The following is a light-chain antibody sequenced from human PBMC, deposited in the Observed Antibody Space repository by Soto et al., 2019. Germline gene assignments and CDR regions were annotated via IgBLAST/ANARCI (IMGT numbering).Light chain of an antibody. V-gene: IGKV3-20*01. Sequence: EIVWTQSPGTLSLSPGERATLSCRASQSVSSSYLAWYQQKPGQAPRLLIYGASSRATGIPDRFSGSGSGTDFTLTISRLEPEDLAVYYCQQYGSSRVTFGPGNTVDIK. CDR1: QSVSSSY. J-gene: IGKJ3*01. CDR3: QQYGSSRVT. CDR2: GAS.